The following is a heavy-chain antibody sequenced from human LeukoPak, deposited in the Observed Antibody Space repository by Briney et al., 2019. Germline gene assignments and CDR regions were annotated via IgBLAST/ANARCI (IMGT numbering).Heavy chain of an antibody. Sequence: SETLSLTCTVSGGSFSSGSYYWSWIRQPPGKGLEWIGYIYYSGSTDYNPSLKSRVTISVDTSKNQFSLKLSSVTAADTAVYYCARVHYYDSSGYYYFDYWGQGTLVTVSS. CDR1: GGSFSSGSYY. CDR2: IYYSGST. J-gene: IGHJ4*02. V-gene: IGHV4-61*01. D-gene: IGHD3-22*01. CDR3: ARVHYYDSSGYYYFDY.